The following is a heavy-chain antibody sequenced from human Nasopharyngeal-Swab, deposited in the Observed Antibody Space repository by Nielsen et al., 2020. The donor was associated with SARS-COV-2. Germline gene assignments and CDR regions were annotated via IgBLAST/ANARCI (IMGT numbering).Heavy chain of an antibody. D-gene: IGHD5-24*01. V-gene: IGHV5-51*01. J-gene: IGHJ5*02. CDR3: ARRAARDGYNYEVDP. CDR1: GYSFANYW. Sequence: GSLRLSCIGFGYSFANYWIGWVRQMPGKGLEWMGSIYPGNSDTRYSPAFHGRVTISADKSINTAYLQWTSLRASDTAVYYCARRAARDGYNYEVDPWGQGTLVTVSS. CDR2: IYPGNSDT.